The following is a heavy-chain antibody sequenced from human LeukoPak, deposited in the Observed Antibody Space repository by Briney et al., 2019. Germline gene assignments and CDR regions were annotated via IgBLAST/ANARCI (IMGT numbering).Heavy chain of an antibody. J-gene: IGHJ3*02. Sequence: GGSLRLSCVASGFTFSSYALHWLGQAPGKGLEGVAVISADGTEKYYAGSVKGRFTMSRDNSKNTLFLQMNSLRTEDTAVYYCARDAPYSGGCCAFDIWGQGTTVTVSS. CDR2: ISADGTEK. D-gene: IGHD6-19*01. CDR1: GFTFSSYA. V-gene: IGHV3-30*04. CDR3: ARDAPYSGGCCAFDI.